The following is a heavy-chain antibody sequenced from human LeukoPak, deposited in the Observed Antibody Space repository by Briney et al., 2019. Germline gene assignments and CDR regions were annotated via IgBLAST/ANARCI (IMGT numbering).Heavy chain of an antibody. J-gene: IGHJ5*02. CDR3: ARGILGGNSGKGWFDP. CDR1: GGTFSSYA. V-gene: IGHV1-69*04. D-gene: IGHD4-23*01. Sequence: SVKVSCKASGGTFSSYAISWVRQAPGQGLEWMGRIIPILGRANYAQKFQGRVTITADKSTSTAYMELSSLRSEDTAVYYCARGILGGNSGKGWFDPWGQGTLVTVSS. CDR2: IIPILGRA.